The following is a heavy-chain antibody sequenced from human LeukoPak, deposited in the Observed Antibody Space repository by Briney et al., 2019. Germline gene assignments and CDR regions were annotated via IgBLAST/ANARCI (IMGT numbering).Heavy chain of an antibody. CDR2: ISAYNGNT. D-gene: IGHD3-16*02. CDR3: ARMGDDYVWGSYRRYFDY. J-gene: IGHJ4*02. Sequence: ASVKVSCKASGYTFTSYGISWVRQAPGQGLEWMGWISAYNGNTNYAQKLQGRVTMTTDTSTSTAYMELRSLRSDNTAVYYCARMGDDYVWGSYRRYFDYWGQGTLVTVSS. CDR1: GYTFTSYG. V-gene: IGHV1-18*01.